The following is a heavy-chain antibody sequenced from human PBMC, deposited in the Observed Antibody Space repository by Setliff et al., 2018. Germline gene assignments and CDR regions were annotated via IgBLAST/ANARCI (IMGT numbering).Heavy chain of an antibody. CDR3: ARDRSTVIRGVTSFFYYYMDV. J-gene: IGHJ6*03. CDR1: GGSIGPHY. CDR2: IFYSDTA. Sequence: SETLSLTCTVSGGSIGPHYWSWIRQAPGKGLEWIGHIFYSDTAKYNPSLESRAAISVDSSKNQLSLKLRSVTAADTAVYYCARDRSTVIRGVTSFFYYYMDVWGGGTTVTAP. D-gene: IGHD3-10*01. V-gene: IGHV4-59*11.